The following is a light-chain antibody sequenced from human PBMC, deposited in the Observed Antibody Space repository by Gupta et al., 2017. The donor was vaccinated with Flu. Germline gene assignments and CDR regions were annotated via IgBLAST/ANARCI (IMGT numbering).Light chain of an antibody. V-gene: IGKV3-11*01. Sequence: LSCRPSQSVSSYLAWYQQKLGPAPRLPIDDVSNRVTAIPASFSGCGSGTDFTLTIHSPEADDFAVYYCQQRSNWPLTSGRGTKEEIQ. CDR2: DVS. J-gene: IGKJ4*01. CDR1: QSVSSY. CDR3: QQRSNWPLT.